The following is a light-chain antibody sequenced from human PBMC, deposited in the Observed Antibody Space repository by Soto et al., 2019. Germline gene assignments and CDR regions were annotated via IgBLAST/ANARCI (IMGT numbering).Light chain of an antibody. CDR3: QQYGSSPQT. CDR2: GAS. CDR1: QSVSSSR. V-gene: IGKV3-20*01. Sequence: IVMTHSPATLSISPVGRAIRWCSAGQSVSSSRLAWYRQKPGQAPRLLIYGASSRATGIPDRFSGSGSGTDFTLTISRLEPEDFAVYYCQQYGSSPQTFGQGTKVDI. J-gene: IGKJ1*01.